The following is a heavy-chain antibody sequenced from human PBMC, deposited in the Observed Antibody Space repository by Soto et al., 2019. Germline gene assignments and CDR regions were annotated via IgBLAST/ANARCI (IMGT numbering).Heavy chain of an antibody. D-gene: IGHD3-10*01. V-gene: IGHV4-59*01. J-gene: IGHJ4*02. CDR1: GGSISSYY. CDR2: IDYSGST. Sequence: SETLSLTCTVSGGSISSYYWSWIRQPPGKGLEWIGYIDYSGSTNYNPSLKSRVTISVDTSKNQFSLKLSSVTAADTAVYYCARAPRGNYGYPSYFDYWGQGTLVTVSS. CDR3: ARAPRGNYGYPSYFDY.